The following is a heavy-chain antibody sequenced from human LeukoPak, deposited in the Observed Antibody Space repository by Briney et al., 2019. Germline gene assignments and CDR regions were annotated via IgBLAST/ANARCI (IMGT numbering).Heavy chain of an antibody. CDR1: GYTFSSYG. V-gene: IGHV1-18*01. CDR3: ASSNYYDSSGYYPWYNWFDP. CDR2: ISAYNGNT. J-gene: IGHJ5*02. D-gene: IGHD3-22*01. Sequence: APVKVSCKASGYTFSSYGISWVRQAPGQGLEWMGWISAYNGNTNYAQKLQGRVTMTTDTSTSTAYMELRSLRSDDTAVYYCASSNYYDSSGYYPWYNWFDPWGQGTLVTVSS.